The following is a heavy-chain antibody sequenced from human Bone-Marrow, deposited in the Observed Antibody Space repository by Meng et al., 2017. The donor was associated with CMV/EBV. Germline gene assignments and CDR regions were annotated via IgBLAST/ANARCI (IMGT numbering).Heavy chain of an antibody. CDR2: ISYDGSNK. J-gene: IGHJ4*02. CDR3: ARDFGSSSWFPPLYYFDY. Sequence: GESLKISCAASGFTFSSYEMNWVRQAPGKGLEWVAVISYDGSNKYYADSVKGRFTISRDNSKNTLYLQMNSLRAEDTAVYYCARDFGSSSWFPPLYYFDYWGQGTLVTVSS. CDR1: GFTFSSYE. V-gene: IGHV3-30*04. D-gene: IGHD6-13*01.